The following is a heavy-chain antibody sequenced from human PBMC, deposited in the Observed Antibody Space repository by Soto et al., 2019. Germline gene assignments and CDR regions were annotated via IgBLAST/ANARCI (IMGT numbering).Heavy chain of an antibody. D-gene: IGHD6-6*01. J-gene: IGHJ4*02. CDR1: GFTFSSYA. CDR2: ISGSGGST. CDR3: AKDSTAYSSSYDFDY. Sequence: EVQLLESGGGLVQPGGSLRLSCAASGFTFSSYAMSWVRQAQGKGLEWVSAISGSGGSTYYADSVKGRFTISRDNSKNTLYLQMNSLRAEDTAVYYCAKDSTAYSSSYDFDYWGQGTLVTVSS. V-gene: IGHV3-23*01.